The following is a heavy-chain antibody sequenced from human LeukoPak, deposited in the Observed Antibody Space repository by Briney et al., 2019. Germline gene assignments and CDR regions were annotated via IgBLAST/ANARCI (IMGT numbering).Heavy chain of an antibody. J-gene: IGHJ4*02. CDR2: IWYDGSNK. CDR3: ARPYSSSSEDY. Sequence: PGGSLRLSCAASGFTFSSYGMHWVRQAPGKGLEWVAVIWYDGSNKYYADSVKGRFTISRDNSKNTLYLQMNSLRAEDTAVYYCARPYSSSSEDYWGQGTLVTVSS. D-gene: IGHD6-6*01. V-gene: IGHV3-33*01. CDR1: GFTFSSYG.